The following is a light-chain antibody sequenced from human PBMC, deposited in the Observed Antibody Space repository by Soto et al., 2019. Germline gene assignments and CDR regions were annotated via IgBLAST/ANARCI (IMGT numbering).Light chain of an antibody. CDR3: QQRSNWPLVT. CDR2: DAS. V-gene: IGKV3-11*01. J-gene: IGKJ3*01. Sequence: EIVLTQSPATLSLSPGERATLSCRASQSVSSYLAWYQQKPGQAPRLLIYDASNRATGIPARFSGSGSGTDFTLTISSLGAEDFAVYYCQQRSNWPLVTFGPGTKVDIK. CDR1: QSVSSY.